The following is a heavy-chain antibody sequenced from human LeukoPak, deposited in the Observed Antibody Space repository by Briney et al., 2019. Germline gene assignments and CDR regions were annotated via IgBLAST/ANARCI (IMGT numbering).Heavy chain of an antibody. CDR2: IKQDGSEK. CDR1: GFTFSSYW. CDR3: ARVQRFGELLFDP. V-gene: IGHV3-7*01. D-gene: IGHD3-10*01. J-gene: IGHJ5*02. Sequence: GGSLRRSCAASGFTFSSYWMSWVRQAPGKGLEWVANIKQDGSEKYYVDSVKGRFTISRDNAKNSLYLQMNSLRAEDTAVYYCARVQRFGELLFDPWGQGTLVTVSS.